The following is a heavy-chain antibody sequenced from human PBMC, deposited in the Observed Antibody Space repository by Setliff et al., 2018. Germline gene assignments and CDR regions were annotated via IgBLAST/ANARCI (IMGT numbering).Heavy chain of an antibody. Sequence: ASVKVSCKTSGYSFINYGINWVRQAPGQGLEWMGWNSVYARKFQGRVTMTTDTSTSTAYMELRSLRSDDTAVYYCARAGRNNYDSSGYYYDLYYYNYMDVWGKGTTVTVSS. CDR2: NSVY. CDR3: ARAGRNNYDSSGYYYDLYYYNYMDV. V-gene: IGHV1-18*01. D-gene: IGHD3-22*01. CDR1: GYSFINYG. J-gene: IGHJ6*03.